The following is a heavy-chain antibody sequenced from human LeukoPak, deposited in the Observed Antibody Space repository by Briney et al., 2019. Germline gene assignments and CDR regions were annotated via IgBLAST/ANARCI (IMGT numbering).Heavy chain of an antibody. V-gene: IGHV3-30*02. CDR1: GINFRSSG. D-gene: IGHD6-13*01. Sequence: GGSLRLSCAASGINFRSSGMHWVRQAPGKGLEWGTFIQNDGNDKSYAASVKGRFTISRDNSKNTVYLHLNSLSADDTALYYCAREGGRAAAGRFDYWGQGTLVTVSS. J-gene: IGHJ4*02. CDR3: AREGGRAAAGRFDY. CDR2: IQNDGNDK.